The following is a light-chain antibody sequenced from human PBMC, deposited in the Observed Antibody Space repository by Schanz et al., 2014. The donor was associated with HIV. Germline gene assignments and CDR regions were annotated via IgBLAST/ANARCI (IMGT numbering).Light chain of an antibody. CDR3: GAWDSGRGAVV. J-gene: IGLJ2*01. Sequence: QSVLTQPPSVSAAPGQKVTISCSGSSSNIDNNYVSWFQQHPGAAPKLVIYDNDKRPSGVPDRFSGSKSGTSATLGITGLQTGDEADYYCGAWDSGRGAVVFGGGTKLTVL. V-gene: IGLV1-51*01. CDR1: SSNIDNNY. CDR2: DND.